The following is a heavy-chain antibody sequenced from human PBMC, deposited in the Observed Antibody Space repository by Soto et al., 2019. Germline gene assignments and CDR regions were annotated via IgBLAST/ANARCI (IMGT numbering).Heavy chain of an antibody. CDR2: ISYDGSNK. CDR3: ASCIAVDPPDY. CDR1: GFTFSSYA. J-gene: IGHJ4*02. V-gene: IGHV3-30-3*01. Sequence: QVQLVESGGGVVQPGRSLRLSCAASGFTFSSYAMHWVRQAPGKGLEWVAVISYDGSNKYYADSVKGRFTISRDNSKNTLYLQMNSLRAEDTAVYYCASCIAVDPPDYWGQGTLVTVSS. D-gene: IGHD6-19*01.